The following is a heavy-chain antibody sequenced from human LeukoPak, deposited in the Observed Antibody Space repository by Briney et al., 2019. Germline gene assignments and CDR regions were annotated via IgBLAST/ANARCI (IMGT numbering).Heavy chain of an antibody. CDR3: ARGIVVVPAAIPSLSGDY. CDR2: INPSGGIT. D-gene: IGHD2-2*01. V-gene: IGHV1-46*01. Sequence: ASVKVSCKASGYTFTSYYMHWVRQAPGQGLEWMGIINPSGGITSYAQKFQGRVTMTRDTSTRTVYTELSSLRSEDTAVYYCARGIVVVPAAIPSLSGDYWGQGTLVTVSS. J-gene: IGHJ4*02. CDR1: GYTFTSYY.